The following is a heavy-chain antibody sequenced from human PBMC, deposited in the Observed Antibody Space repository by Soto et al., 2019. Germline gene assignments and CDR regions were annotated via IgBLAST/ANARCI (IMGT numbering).Heavy chain of an antibody. CDR2: IIPIFGTA. CDR1: GGTFSSYA. D-gene: IGHD2-15*01. Sequence: QVQLVQSGAEVKKPGSSVKVSCKASGGTFSSYAISWVRQAPGQGLEWMGGIIPIFGTANYAQKFQGRVTITADESTSTAYMELSSRRSEDTAVYYCAREDCSGGSCYSGLDYWGQGTLVTVSS. J-gene: IGHJ4*02. CDR3: AREDCSGGSCYSGLDY. V-gene: IGHV1-69*01.